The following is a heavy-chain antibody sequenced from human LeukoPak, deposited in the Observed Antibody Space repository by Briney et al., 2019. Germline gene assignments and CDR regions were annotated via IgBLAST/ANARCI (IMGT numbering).Heavy chain of an antibody. CDR3: AKTSLWDGSGRYYYMDV. D-gene: IGHD2-15*01. CDR1: GFTFSNYG. Sequence: PGGSLRLSCAASGFTFSNYGMFWVRQAPGKGLDWVPFIRFDGIYKDYAESVKGRFTISRDNSQKIVYLQMDSLSAEDTALYYCAKTSLWDGSGRYYYMDVWGKGTTVTISS. J-gene: IGHJ6*03. CDR2: IRFDGIYK. V-gene: IGHV3-30*02.